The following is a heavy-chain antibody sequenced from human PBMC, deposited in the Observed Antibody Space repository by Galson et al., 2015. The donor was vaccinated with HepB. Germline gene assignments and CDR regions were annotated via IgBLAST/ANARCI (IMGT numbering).Heavy chain of an antibody. J-gene: IGHJ5*02. Sequence: SVKVSCKASGYTFTSYYMHWVRQAPGQGLEWMGIINPSGGSTSYAQKFQGRVTMTRDTSTSTVYMELSSLRSEDTAVYYCARSKPTRDRIAAAGQGWFDPWGQGTLVTVSS. V-gene: IGHV1-46*01. CDR3: ARSKPTRDRIAAAGQGWFDP. CDR2: INPSGGST. D-gene: IGHD6-13*01. CDR1: GYTFTSYY.